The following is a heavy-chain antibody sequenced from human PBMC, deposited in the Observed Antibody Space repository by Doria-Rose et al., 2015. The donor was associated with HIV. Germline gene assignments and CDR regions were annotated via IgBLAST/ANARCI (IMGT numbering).Heavy chain of an antibody. CDR1: GVSLSSPGMG. Sequence: QITLKESGPVPVKPTETLTLTCTVSGVSLSSPGMGVSWIRQPPGKALEWLANIFSDDERSYKTSLKSRRTISRGTSKSQVVLTMTDMDPVDTATYYCARIKSSRWYHKYYFDFWGQGTLVIVSA. J-gene: IGHJ4*02. CDR3: ARIKSSRWYHKYYFDF. D-gene: IGHD6-13*01. CDR2: IFSDDER. V-gene: IGHV2-26*01.